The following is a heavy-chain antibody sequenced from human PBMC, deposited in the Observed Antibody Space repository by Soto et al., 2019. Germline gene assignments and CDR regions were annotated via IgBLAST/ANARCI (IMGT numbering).Heavy chain of an antibody. CDR1: GFTFDDYA. CDR2: ISWNSGSI. V-gene: IGHV3-9*01. CDR3: ALDPLRFLEWFRFDP. J-gene: IGHJ5*02. Sequence: GGSLRLSCAASGFTFDDYAMHWVRQAPGKGLEWVSGISWNSGSIGYADSVKGRFTISRDNAKNSLYLQMNSLRAEDTAVYYCALDPLRFLEWFRFDPWGQGTLVTVSS. D-gene: IGHD3-3*01.